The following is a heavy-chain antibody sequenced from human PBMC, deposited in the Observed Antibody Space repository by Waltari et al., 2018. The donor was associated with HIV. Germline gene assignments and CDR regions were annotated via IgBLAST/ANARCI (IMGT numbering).Heavy chain of an antibody. CDR3: ARNSSAKGNRYFYYGLDV. Sequence: QVHLVQSGPEVKRPGASVKISCKGYGYIFMHFDVNWVRNAAGQGPEWLGWMNPNSGNTASPYIFEERVTMTRDVSTDTAYMEMSGLTPEDTAIYYCARNSSAKGNRYFYYGLDVWGQGTPVTV. J-gene: IGHJ6*02. D-gene: IGHD3-22*01. V-gene: IGHV1-8*02. CDR2: MNPNSGNT. CDR1: GYIFMHFD.